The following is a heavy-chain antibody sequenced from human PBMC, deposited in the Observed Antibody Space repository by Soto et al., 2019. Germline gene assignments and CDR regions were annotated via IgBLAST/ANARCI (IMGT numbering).Heavy chain of an antibody. CDR2: INPSGGST. D-gene: IGHD6-13*01. CDR3: ATDVRGSSWHIAHRDY. V-gene: IGHV1-46*01. Sequence: ASVKVSCKASGYTFTSYYMHWVRQAPGQGLEWMGIINPSGGSTSYAQKFQGRVTMTRDTSTSTVYMELSSVTAADAAVYYCATDVRGSSWHIAHRDYWGQG. CDR1: GYTFTSYY. J-gene: IGHJ4*02.